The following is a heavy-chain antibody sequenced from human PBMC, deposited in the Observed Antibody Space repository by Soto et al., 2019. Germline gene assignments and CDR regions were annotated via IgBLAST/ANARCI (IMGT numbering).Heavy chain of an antibody. CDR2: INSDGSST. D-gene: IGHD6-19*01. V-gene: IGHV3-74*01. Sequence: GGSLRLSCGASGFPFSSYVMHWVRPAPGKGLVWVSRINSDGSSTSYADSVKGRFTISRDNAKNTLYLQMNSLRAEDTAVYYCARDRQWLTYYYYGMDVWGQGTTVTVSS. CDR3: ARDRQWLTYYYYGMDV. J-gene: IGHJ6*02. CDR1: GFPFSSYV.